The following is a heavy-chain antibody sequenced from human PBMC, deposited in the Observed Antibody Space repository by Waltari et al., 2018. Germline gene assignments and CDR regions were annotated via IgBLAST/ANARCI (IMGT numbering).Heavy chain of an antibody. CDR2: IYWNDNK. Sequence: QITLKESGPTLVKPTQTLTLTCTFSGFSLSTSGVGVGWIRQPPGKALEWLALIYWNDNKRYSPSLNSRLTITKDTAKNHVGLTMTNMEPVETATYYCAHSDRNGFTYYYGSGSDYGYYFDYWGQGTLVTVSS. D-gene: IGHD3-10*01. V-gene: IGHV2-5*01. J-gene: IGHJ4*02. CDR1: GFSLSTSGVG. CDR3: AHSDRNGFTYYYGSGSDYGYYFDY.